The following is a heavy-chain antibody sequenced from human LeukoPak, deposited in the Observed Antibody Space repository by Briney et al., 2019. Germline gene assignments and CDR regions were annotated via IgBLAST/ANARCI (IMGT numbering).Heavy chain of an antibody. J-gene: IGHJ4*02. V-gene: IGHV3-23*01. Sequence: GGSLRLSCAASGFTFSSYGMHWVRQAPGKGLEWVSGISGSGVNTYYADSVKGRFTISRDNSKNTLYLQMNSLRAEDTAVYYCAKTGATRPEYWGQGTLVTVSS. CDR2: ISGSGVNT. CDR3: AKTGATRPEY. CDR1: GFTFSSYG. D-gene: IGHD1-26*01.